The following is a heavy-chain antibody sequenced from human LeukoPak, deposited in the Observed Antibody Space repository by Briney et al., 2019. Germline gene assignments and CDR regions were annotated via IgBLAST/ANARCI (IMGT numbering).Heavy chain of an antibody. Sequence: PSETLSLTCTVSGGSISSGSYYWTWIRQPAGKGLEWIGHIYTSGSTGYNPSLKSRVSISLDPSKNQFSLKLSSVTAADTAVYYCARSATRDYVWGRPPGYWGQGTLVTVSS. D-gene: IGHD3-16*01. J-gene: IGHJ4*02. CDR1: GGSISSGSYY. CDR2: IYTSGST. CDR3: ARSATRDYVWGRPPGY. V-gene: IGHV4-61*09.